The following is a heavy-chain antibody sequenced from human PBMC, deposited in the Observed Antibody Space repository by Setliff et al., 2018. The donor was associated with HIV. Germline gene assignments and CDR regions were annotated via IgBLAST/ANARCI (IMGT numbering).Heavy chain of an antibody. CDR1: GGSLDNYY. CDR3: ARGSSCSSSSCYLYYYYYYGVDG. J-gene: IGHJ6*02. Sequence: SETLSLTCAVYGGSLDNYYWTWIRQPPGRGLEWIGEITDGGDTAYNSSLQSRLTISLDTSKKQFALKLHSMTAADTAVYYCARGSSCSSSSCYLYYYYYYGVDGWGPGTAVTV. D-gene: IGHD2-2*01. CDR2: ITDGGDT. V-gene: IGHV4-34*01.